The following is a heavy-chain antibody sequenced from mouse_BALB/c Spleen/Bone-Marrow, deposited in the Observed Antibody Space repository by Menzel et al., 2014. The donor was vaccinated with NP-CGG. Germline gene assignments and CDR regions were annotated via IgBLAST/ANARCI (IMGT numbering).Heavy chain of an antibody. CDR3: ARDDYAY. CDR1: GYTLTSYW. V-gene: IGHV1-7*01. J-gene: IGHJ3*01. Sequence: VQLLESGAELAKPGASVKMSCKASGYTLTSYWIHWVKQRPGRGLEWIGYIYPSTGYTEYNQKFKDKVTLTADKSSSTAYMQLSSLTSEDSAVYYCARDDYAYWGQGTLVTVSA. D-gene: IGHD2-4*01. CDR2: IYPSTGYT.